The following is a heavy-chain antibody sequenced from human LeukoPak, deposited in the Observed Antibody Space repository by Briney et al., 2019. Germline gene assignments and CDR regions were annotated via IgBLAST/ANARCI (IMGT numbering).Heavy chain of an antibody. J-gene: IGHJ4*02. V-gene: IGHV3-23*01. D-gene: IGHD5-12*01. Sequence: GGSLRLSCAASGFTFSDYAMSWLRQAPGKGPEWVSAISGSGGSTYYADSVKGRFTISRDNSKNTLYLQMNSLRAEDTAVYYCAKHRGYSGYDAYYFDYWGQGTLVTVSS. CDR1: GFTFSDYA. CDR2: ISGSGGST. CDR3: AKHRGYSGYDAYYFDY.